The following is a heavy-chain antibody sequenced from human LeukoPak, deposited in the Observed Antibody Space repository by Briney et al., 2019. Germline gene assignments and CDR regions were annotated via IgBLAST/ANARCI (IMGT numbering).Heavy chain of an antibody. CDR3: ARTVRSGYYTVNNWFDP. V-gene: IGHV1-8*03. Sequence: WASVKVSCKASGYTFTNYDINWVRQATGQGLEWMGWVNPNNGNTGYAQKFQGRVTITRNTSISTAYMELSSLRSEDTAVYYCARTVRSGYYTVNNWFDPWGQGTLVTVSS. CDR1: GYTFTNYD. J-gene: IGHJ5*02. CDR2: VNPNNGNT. D-gene: IGHD3-3*01.